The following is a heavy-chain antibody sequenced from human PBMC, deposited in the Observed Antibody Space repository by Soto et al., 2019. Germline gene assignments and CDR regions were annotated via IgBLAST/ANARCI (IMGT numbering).Heavy chain of an antibody. Sequence: ESGGGVVQPGRSLRLSCAASGFTFSSYGMHWVRQAPGKGLEWVAVISYDGSNKYYADSVKGRFTISRDNSKNTLYLQMNSLRAEYTAVYYCAKSVRVGAPRGDAFDIWGQGTMVTVSS. D-gene: IGHD1-26*01. V-gene: IGHV3-30*18. J-gene: IGHJ3*02. CDR1: GFTFSSYG. CDR2: ISYDGSNK. CDR3: AKSVRVGAPRGDAFDI.